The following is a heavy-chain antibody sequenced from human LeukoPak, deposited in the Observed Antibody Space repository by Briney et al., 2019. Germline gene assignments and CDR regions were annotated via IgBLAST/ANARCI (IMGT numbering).Heavy chain of an antibody. Sequence: SVKVSCKASGYTFSSYAISWVRQAPGQGLEWMGGIIPIFGTANYAQKFQGRVTITADESTSTAYMELSSLRSEDTAVDYCARGAHHYYDSSGYPPFDYWGQGTLVTVSS. CDR3: ARGAHHYYDSSGYPPFDY. CDR1: GYTFSSYA. CDR2: IIPIFGTA. V-gene: IGHV1-69*13. D-gene: IGHD3-22*01. J-gene: IGHJ4*02.